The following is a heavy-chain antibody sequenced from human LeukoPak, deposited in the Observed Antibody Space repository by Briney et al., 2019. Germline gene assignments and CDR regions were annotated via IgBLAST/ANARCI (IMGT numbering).Heavy chain of an antibody. D-gene: IGHD3-16*02. CDR2: IYSGGST. CDR3: ARVIIISVARWFDP. CDR1: GFTVSKNY. Sequence: GGSLRLSCAASGFTVSKNYYMNWVRQAPGKGLEWVSVIYSGGSTYYADSVKGRFTISRDNSKNTLYLQMNSLRAEDTAVYYCARVIIISVARWFDPWGQGTLVTVSS. J-gene: IGHJ5*02. V-gene: IGHV3-66*01.